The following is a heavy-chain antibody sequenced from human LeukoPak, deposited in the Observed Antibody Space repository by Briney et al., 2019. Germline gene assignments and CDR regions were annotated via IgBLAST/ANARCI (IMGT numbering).Heavy chain of an antibody. CDR2: IYTSGST. Sequence: SETLSLTCTVSGYSISSGYYWSWIRQPAGKGLEWIGRIYTSGSTNYNPSLKSRVTISVDTSKNQFSLKLSSVTAADTAVYYCARDNWGSFDYWGQGTLVTVSS. D-gene: IGHD7-27*01. CDR1: GYSISSGYY. J-gene: IGHJ4*02. CDR3: ARDNWGSFDY. V-gene: IGHV4-61*02.